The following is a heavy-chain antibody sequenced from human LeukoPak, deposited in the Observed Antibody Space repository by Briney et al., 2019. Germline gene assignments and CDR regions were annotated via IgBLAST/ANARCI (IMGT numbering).Heavy chain of an antibody. V-gene: IGHV1-2*02. CDR2: INPNSGGT. Sequence: ASVKVSCKASGYTFSGYYMHWVRQAPGQGLEWMGWINPNSGGTNYAQKFQGRVTMTRDTSISTAYMELSRLRSDDTAVYYCARSLGDILTEYYFDYWGQGTLVTVSS. CDR3: ARSLGDILTEYYFDY. D-gene: IGHD3-9*01. J-gene: IGHJ4*02. CDR1: GYTFSGYY.